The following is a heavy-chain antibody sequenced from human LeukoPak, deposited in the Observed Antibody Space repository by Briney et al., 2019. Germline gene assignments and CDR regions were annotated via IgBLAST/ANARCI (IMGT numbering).Heavy chain of an antibody. J-gene: IGHJ5*02. CDR1: GYTFTTYA. V-gene: IGHV1-3*01. Sequence: EASVKVSCKASGYTFTTYAIHWVRQAPGRSLEWMGRINAGNGDAKYSQNFHDRITITRDTSASTVYMELTSLRSEDTAVYYCGKGAPSGFDPWGQGTLVTVSS. CDR2: INAGNGDA. CDR3: GKGAPSGFDP. D-gene: IGHD4/OR15-4a*01.